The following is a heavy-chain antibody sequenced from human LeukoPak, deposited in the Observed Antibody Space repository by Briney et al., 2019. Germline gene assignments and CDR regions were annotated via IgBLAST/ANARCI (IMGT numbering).Heavy chain of an antibody. D-gene: IGHD3-22*01. Sequence: GGSLRLSCAASGFTFSSYGMHWVRQAPGKGLEWVAFIRYDGSNKYYADSVKGRFTISRDNSKNTLYVQMNSLRAEDTAVYYCAHDPDTYYYDSSGSPDDYWGQGTLVTVSS. CDR2: IRYDGSNK. CDR3: AHDPDTYYYDSSGSPDDY. J-gene: IGHJ4*02. V-gene: IGHV3-30*02. CDR1: GFTFSSYG.